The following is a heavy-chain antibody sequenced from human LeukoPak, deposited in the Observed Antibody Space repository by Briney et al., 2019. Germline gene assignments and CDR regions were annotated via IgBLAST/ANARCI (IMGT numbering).Heavy chain of an antibody. J-gene: IGHJ4*02. CDR2: ISGSGGST. Sequence: GGSLRLSCAASGFTFSSYAMSLVRQAPGKGLEWVSAISGSGGSTYYADSVKGRFTISRDNSKNTLYLQMNSLRAEDTAVYYCAKRGDIVLMVYAMYFDYWGQGTLVTVSS. V-gene: IGHV3-23*01. CDR3: AKRGDIVLMVYAMYFDY. CDR1: GFTFSSYA. D-gene: IGHD2-8*01.